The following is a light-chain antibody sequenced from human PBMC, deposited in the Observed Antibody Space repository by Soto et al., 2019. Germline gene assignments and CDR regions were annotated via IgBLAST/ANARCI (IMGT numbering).Light chain of an antibody. J-gene: IGKJ1*01. CDR3: QHYKMYSPWT. CDR1: RPINKY. Sequence: DIQMSQYPSSLSASVGDRVIITCRASRPINKYLNWYQQTPGKAPKLLIHDVSSLQSGVPSRFSGSGSGTEFTLTISSLQPDDLATYYCQHYKMYSPWTFGQGTKVEIK. CDR2: DVS. V-gene: IGKV1-5*01.